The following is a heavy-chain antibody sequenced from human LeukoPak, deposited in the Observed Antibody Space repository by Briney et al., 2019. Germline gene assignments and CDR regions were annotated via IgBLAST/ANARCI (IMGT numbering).Heavy chain of an antibody. CDR2: IIPIFGTA. CDR1: GGTFSSYA. D-gene: IGHD6-13*01. CDR3: ARVRAAAGTSDWFDP. J-gene: IGHJ5*02. Sequence: SVKVSCKASGGTFSSYAISWVRQAPGQGLEWMGGIIPIFGTANYAQKFQGRVTITADESTSTAYLELSSLRSEDTAVYYCARVRAAAGTSDWFDPWGQGTLVTVSS. V-gene: IGHV1-69*01.